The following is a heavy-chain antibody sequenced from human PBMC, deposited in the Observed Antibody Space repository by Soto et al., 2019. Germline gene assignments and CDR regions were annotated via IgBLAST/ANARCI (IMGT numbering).Heavy chain of an antibody. D-gene: IGHD3-10*01. CDR2: ILNSGST. Sequence: QVQLQESGPGLVKPSQTLSLTYTVSGGSISSDRYFWSLVRQHPGKGLEWIAYILNSGSTYCNPSPKRRVTISIDTSKSQFSLTLSSVTAADTAVYSCERGHTTFGFYYYGLDVWGQGTTVIVSS. V-gene: IGHV4-31*03. CDR1: GGSISSDRYF. J-gene: IGHJ6*02. CDR3: ERGHTTFGFYYYGLDV.